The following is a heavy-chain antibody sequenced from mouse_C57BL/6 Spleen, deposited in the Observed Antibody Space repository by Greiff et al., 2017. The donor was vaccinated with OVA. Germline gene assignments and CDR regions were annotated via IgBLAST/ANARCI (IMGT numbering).Heavy chain of an antibody. V-gene: IGHV14-3*01. Sequence: VQLQQSVAELVRPGASVKLSCTASGYTFNNSYMHWVKQRPEQGLEWIGRIDPGNGNTKYDPKFQGKATVAADTSSNTAYLQLSSLTSEDTAICYSARAGAEDWFAYWGQGTLVTVSA. CDR2: IDPGNGNT. D-gene: IGHD4-1*01. J-gene: IGHJ3*01. CDR1: GYTFNNSY. CDR3: ARAGAEDWFAY.